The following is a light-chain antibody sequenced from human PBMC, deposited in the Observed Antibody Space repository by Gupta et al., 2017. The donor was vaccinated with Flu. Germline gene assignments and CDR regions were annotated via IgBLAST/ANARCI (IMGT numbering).Light chain of an antibody. CDR1: NIASNA. CDR2: DDS. CDR3: QVWDSSSDRGV. Sequence: SFVLPQPPSVSVAPGPTARIACLGNNIASNAVPWYQQKPGQAPVLLVYDDSDRRSGIPERFSGSNSGNTATLSISRVEAGDEADYYCQVWDSSSDRGVFGGGTKVTVL. J-gene: IGLJ3*02. V-gene: IGLV3-21*02.